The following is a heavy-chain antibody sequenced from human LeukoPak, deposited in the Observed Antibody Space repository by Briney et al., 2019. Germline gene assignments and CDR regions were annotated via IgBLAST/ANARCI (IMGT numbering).Heavy chain of an antibody. V-gene: IGHV1-46*01. CDR3: ARSGRHDILTGYYSAVFDY. D-gene: IGHD3-9*01. CDR2: INPSGGST. Sequence: ASVKVSCKASGYTFTSYYMHWVRQAPGQGLEWMGIINPSGGSTSYAQKFQGRVTMTRDTSTSTVYMELSSLRSEDTAVYYCARSGRHDILTGYYSAVFDYWGQGTLVTVSS. CDR1: GYTFTSYY. J-gene: IGHJ4*02.